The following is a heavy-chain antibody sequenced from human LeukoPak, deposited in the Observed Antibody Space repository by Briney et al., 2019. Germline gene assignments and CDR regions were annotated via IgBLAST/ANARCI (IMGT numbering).Heavy chain of an antibody. CDR2: IYYSGST. V-gene: IGHV4-59*01. CDR1: GGSISSYY. CDR3: AREGGGNPTTRSNWFDP. J-gene: IGHJ5*02. Sequence: PSETLSLTCTVSGGSISSYYWSWIRQPPGKGLEYIGYIYYSGSTNYNPSLKSRVTISVDTSKNQFSLKLSSVTAADTAVYYCAREGGGNPTTRSNWFDPWGQGILVTVSS. D-gene: IGHD1-14*01.